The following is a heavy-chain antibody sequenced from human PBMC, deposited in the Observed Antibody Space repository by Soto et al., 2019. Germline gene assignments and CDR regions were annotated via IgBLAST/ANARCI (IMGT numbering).Heavy chain of an antibody. CDR2: VYHTGRT. Sequence: SETLSLTCSVSTDSMRTYCWTWIRQSPRKVLEWIGHVYHTGRTKYNPSLESRVTISLDMSKKQFSLQLTSVTAADTAVYYCARDDTTGLLDFWGQGTLVTVSS. CDR3: ARDDTTGLLDF. D-gene: IGHD4-17*01. CDR1: TDSMRTYC. J-gene: IGHJ4*02. V-gene: IGHV4-59*01.